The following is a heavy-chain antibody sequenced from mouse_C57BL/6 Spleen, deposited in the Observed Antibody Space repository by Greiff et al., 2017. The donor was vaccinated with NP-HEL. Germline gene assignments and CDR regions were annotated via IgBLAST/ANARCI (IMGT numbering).Heavy chain of an antibody. J-gene: IGHJ2*01. CDR1: GYTFTTYP. CDR2: FHPYNDDT. V-gene: IGHV1-47*01. CDR3: ARGGYYYGSSYVDY. D-gene: IGHD1-1*01. Sequence: QVQLKESGAELVKPGASVKMSCKASGYTFTTYPIEWLKQNHGKSLEWIGNFHPYNDDTKYNEKFKGKATLTVEKSSSTVYLELSLLTSDDSAVYYCARGGYYYGSSYVDYWGQGTTLTVSS.